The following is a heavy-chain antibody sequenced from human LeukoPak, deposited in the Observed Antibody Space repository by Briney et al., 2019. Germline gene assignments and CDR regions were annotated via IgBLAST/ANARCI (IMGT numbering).Heavy chain of an antibody. J-gene: IGHJ4*02. D-gene: IGHD1-26*01. Sequence: ASVKVAVKVSGYTLPELSSHWVRKAPGKGLEWMGGFDPEDGEAVYAQKFQGRVTMTEDTSTDTAYMELSSLGSEDTAVDYCATAPWALLRFDYWGRGPLVTVSS. CDR1: GYTLPELS. CDR2: FDPEDGEA. CDR3: ATAPWALLRFDY. V-gene: IGHV1-24*01.